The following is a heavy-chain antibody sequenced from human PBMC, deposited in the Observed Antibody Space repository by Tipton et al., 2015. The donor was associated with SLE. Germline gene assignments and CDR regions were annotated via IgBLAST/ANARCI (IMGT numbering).Heavy chain of an antibody. D-gene: IGHD3-22*01. V-gene: IGHV4-31*03. CDR2: IYYSGST. Sequence: TLSLTCTVSGGSISSGGYYWSWIRQHPGKGLEWIGYIYYSGSTNYNPSLKSRVTVSVDTSKNQVSLNLTSVTAADTAVYYCARPHLYYDDGSDLGYWGQGTLVTVSS. CDR1: GGSISSGGYY. CDR3: ARPHLYYDDGSDLGY. J-gene: IGHJ4*02.